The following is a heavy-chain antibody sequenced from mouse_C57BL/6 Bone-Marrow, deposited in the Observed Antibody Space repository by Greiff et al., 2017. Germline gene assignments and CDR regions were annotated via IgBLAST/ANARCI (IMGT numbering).Heavy chain of an antibody. CDR3: ASPGFAWFAY. Sequence: EVQVVESGGDLVKPGGSLTLSCAASGFTFSSYGMSWVRQTPDKRLEWVATISSGGSYTYYPDSVKGRFTISRDNAKNTLYLQMSSLKSEDTAMYYCASPGFAWFAYWGQGTLVTVSA. CDR2: ISSGGSYT. J-gene: IGHJ3*01. CDR1: GFTFSSYG. V-gene: IGHV5-6*01.